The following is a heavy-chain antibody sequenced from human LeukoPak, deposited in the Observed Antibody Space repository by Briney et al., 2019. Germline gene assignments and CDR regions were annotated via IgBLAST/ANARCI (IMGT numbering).Heavy chain of an antibody. CDR2: INTDGTVT. CDR3: ATKQWLAPPPDS. J-gene: IGHJ4*02. V-gene: IGHV3-74*01. CDR1: GFTFSKYW. Sequence: GSLRLSCAASGFTFSKYWMLWVRQDPGKGLESVSRINTDGTVTTYADSVKGRFTVSRDNADNTMFLQMNGVRDEDTAVYYCATKQWLAPPPDSWGQGTPVTVSS. D-gene: IGHD6-19*01.